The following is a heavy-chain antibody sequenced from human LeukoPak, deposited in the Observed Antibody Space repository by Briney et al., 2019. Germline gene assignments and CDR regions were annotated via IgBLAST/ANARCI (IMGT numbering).Heavy chain of an antibody. V-gene: IGHV4-39*01. CDR3: ARHGIGAAGTLDY. Sequence: PSETLSLTCTVSGGSISSSSYYWGWIRQPPGKGLEWIGSIYYSGSTYYNPSLKSRVTISVDTSKNQFYLKLSSVTAADTAVYYCARHGIGAAGTLDYWGQGTLVTVSS. CDR1: GGSISSSSYY. J-gene: IGHJ4*02. D-gene: IGHD6-13*01. CDR2: IYYSGST.